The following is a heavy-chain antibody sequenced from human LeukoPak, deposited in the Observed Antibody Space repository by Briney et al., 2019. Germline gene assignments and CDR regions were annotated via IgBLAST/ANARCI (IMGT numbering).Heavy chain of an antibody. CDR3: AKEYYDSSGYYSENIFDY. CDR2: ISGSGGST. J-gene: IGHJ4*02. CDR1: GFTFSSYA. D-gene: IGHD3-22*01. Sequence: GGSLRLSCAASGFTFSSYAMSWVRQAPGKGLEWVSAISGSGGSTYYADSVKGRFTISRDNSKNTLYLQMSSLRAEDTAVYYCAKEYYDSSGYYSENIFDYWGQGTLVTVSS. V-gene: IGHV3-23*01.